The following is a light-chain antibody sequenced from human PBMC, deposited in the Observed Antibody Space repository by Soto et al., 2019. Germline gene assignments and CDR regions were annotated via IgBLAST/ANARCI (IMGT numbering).Light chain of an antibody. Sequence: IQMTPSSSSLSASVGDRVTFTCQASQDISNYLNWYQQKPGKAPKILIYDASNLKTGVPSRFSGSGSGTHFTFTISSLQPEDIATYYCQQYDNVPITFGQGTRLEIK. CDR2: DAS. J-gene: IGKJ5*01. V-gene: IGKV1-33*01. CDR3: QQYDNVPIT. CDR1: QDISNY.